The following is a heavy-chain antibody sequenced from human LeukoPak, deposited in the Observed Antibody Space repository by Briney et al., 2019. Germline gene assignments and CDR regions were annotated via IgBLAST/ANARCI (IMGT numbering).Heavy chain of an antibody. J-gene: IGHJ1*01. Sequence: PGGSLRLSCAASGFTFSGSAMHWVRQASGKGLEWVGRIRSKANSYATAYAASVKGRFTISRDDSKNTAYLQMNSLKTEDTAVYYCAKETKPQYFQHWGQGTLVTVSS. V-gene: IGHV3-73*01. CDR2: IRSKANSYAT. CDR3: AKETKPQYFQH. CDR1: GFTFSGSA. D-gene: IGHD1/OR15-1a*01.